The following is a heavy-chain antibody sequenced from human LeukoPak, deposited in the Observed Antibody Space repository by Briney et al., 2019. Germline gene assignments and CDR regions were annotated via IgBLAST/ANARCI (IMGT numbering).Heavy chain of an antibody. Sequence: ASVKVSCKASGYTFTSYDINWVRQATGQGLEWMGWMNPNSGNTGYAQKFQGRVTITADESTSTAYMELSSLRSEDTAVYYCARAARYGDYVFDVWGKGTTVTVSS. CDR2: MNPNSGNT. CDR3: ARAARYGDYVFDV. V-gene: IGHV1-8*01. CDR1: GYTFTSYD. J-gene: IGHJ6*04. D-gene: IGHD4-17*01.